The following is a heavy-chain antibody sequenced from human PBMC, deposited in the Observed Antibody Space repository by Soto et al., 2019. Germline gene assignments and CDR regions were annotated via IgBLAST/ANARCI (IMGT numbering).Heavy chain of an antibody. CDR3: ARSRPDMTTHDY. CDR1: GGTFSSYT. V-gene: IGHV1-69*02. J-gene: IGHJ4*02. D-gene: IGHD4-17*01. CDR2: IIPILGMA. Sequence: QVQLVQSGAEVKKPGSSVKVSCKASGGTFSSYTISWVRQAPGQGLAWMGRIIPILGMANYAQKFQGRVTITADKSTSTAYMELSSLRSEDTAVYYGARSRPDMTTHDYWGQGTLVTVSS.